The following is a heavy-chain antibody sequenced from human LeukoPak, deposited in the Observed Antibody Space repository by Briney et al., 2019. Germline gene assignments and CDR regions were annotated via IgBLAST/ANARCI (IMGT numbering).Heavy chain of an antibody. CDR3: ATSSRGSYYYGSGTKSCLDY. CDR1: GGSFSGYY. V-gene: IGHV4-34*01. Sequence: PSETLSLTCAVYGGSFSGYYWSWIRQPPGKGLEWIGEINHSGSTNYNPSLKSRVTISVDTSKNQFSLKLSSVTAADTAVYYCATSSRGSYYYGSGTKSCLDYWGQGTLVTVSS. D-gene: IGHD3-10*01. J-gene: IGHJ4*02. CDR2: INHSGST.